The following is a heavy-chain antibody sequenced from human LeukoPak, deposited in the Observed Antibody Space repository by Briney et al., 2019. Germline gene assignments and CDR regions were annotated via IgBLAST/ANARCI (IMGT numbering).Heavy chain of an antibody. J-gene: IGHJ4*02. CDR1: GFTFSSSS. CDR2: VSSSGGST. D-gene: IGHD3-16*02. V-gene: IGHV3-23*01. Sequence: SGGSLRLSCAASGFTFSSSSMNWVRQAPGKGLEWVSVVSSSGGSTYYADSVKGRFTISRDNSKNTLSLQMSSLRAEDTAVYYCAKVKSGSYRGGDFDYWGQGTLVTVSS. CDR3: AKVKSGSYRGGDFDY.